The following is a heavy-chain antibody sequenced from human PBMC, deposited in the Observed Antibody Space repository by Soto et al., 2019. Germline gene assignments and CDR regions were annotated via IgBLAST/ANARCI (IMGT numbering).Heavy chain of an antibody. CDR3: ARGDSSSWINWFDP. CDR1: GYTFTNYD. V-gene: IGHV1-3*01. D-gene: IGHD6-13*01. CDR2: INAGNGNT. Sequence: ASVKVSCKASGYTFTNYDMHWVRQAPGQRLEWMGWINAGNGNTKYSQKFQGRVTITRDTSASTAYMELSSLRSEDTAVYYCARGDSSSWINWFDPWGQGTLVPVSS. J-gene: IGHJ5*02.